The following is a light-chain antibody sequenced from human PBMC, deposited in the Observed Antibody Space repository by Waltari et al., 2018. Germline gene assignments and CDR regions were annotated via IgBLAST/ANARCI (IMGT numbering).Light chain of an antibody. CDR1: SSDVGGYNS. J-gene: IGLJ2*01. V-gene: IGLV2-14*03. CDR2: DVT. Sequence: QSALTQPASVSGTPGQSITISCTGTSSDVGGYNSVSWYQQHPGIAPKHLFYDVTYRPSGVSNRFSVSKSGNTASLTISGLQAEDEADYYCSSYTSTRTLVFGGGTKLTVL. CDR3: SSYTSTRTLV.